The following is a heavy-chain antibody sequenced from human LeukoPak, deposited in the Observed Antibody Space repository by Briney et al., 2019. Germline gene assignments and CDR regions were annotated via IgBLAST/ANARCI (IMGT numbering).Heavy chain of an antibody. J-gene: IGHJ1*01. Sequence: GGSLRLSCAASGFTFSSYGMHWVRQAPGQGLEWMGRINPNSGGTNYAQKFQGRVTMTRDTSISTAYMELSRLRSDDTAVYYYARVVGASEYFQHWGQGTLVTVSS. CDR2: INPNSGGT. D-gene: IGHD1-26*01. CDR3: ARVVGASEYFQH. V-gene: IGHV1-2*06. CDR1: GFTFSSYG.